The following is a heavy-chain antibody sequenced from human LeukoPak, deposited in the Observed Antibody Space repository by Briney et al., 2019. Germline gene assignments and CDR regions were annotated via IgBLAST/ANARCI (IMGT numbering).Heavy chain of an antibody. CDR3: ARDHVVPAAMPIWGAFDI. Sequence: PGGSLRLSCAASGFTFSSYAMHWVRQAPGKGLEWVAVISYDGSNKYYADSVKGRFTISRDNSKNTLYPQMNSLRAEDTAVYYCARDHVVPAAMPIWGAFDIWGQGTMVTVSS. J-gene: IGHJ3*02. V-gene: IGHV3-30*14. CDR1: GFTFSSYA. D-gene: IGHD2-2*01. CDR2: ISYDGSNK.